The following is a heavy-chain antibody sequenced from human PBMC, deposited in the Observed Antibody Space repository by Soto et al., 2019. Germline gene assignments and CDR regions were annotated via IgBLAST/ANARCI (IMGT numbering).Heavy chain of an antibody. V-gene: IGHV1-8*01. Sequence: QVQLVQSGAEVKKPGASVKVSCKASGYTFTSYDINWVRQATGQGLEWMGWMNPNSGNTGYAQKFQGRVTMTRNTSISTAYMQLSTLRSEDTAVYYCARWPDGYYYYGMDVWGQGTTVTVSS. CDR3: ARWPDGYYYYGMDV. CDR1: GYTFTSYD. J-gene: IGHJ6*02. CDR2: MNPNSGNT.